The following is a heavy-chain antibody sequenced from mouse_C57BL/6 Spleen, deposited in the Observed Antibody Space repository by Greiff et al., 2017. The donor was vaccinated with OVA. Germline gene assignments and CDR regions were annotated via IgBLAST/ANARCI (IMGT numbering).Heavy chain of an antibody. V-gene: IGHV1-55*01. J-gene: IGHJ4*01. CDR2: IYPGSGST. D-gene: IGHD1-1*01. Sequence: QVQLQQSGAELVKPGASVKMSCKASGYTFTSYWITWVKQRPGQGLEWIGDIYPGSGSTNYNEKFKSKATLTVDTSSSTAYMQLSSLTSEDSAVYYCARKDYGSHYAMDYWGQGTSVTVSS. CDR3: ARKDYGSHYAMDY. CDR1: GYTFTSYW.